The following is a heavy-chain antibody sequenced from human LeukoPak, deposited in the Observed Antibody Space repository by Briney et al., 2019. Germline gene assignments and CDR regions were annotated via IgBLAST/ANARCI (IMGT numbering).Heavy chain of an antibody. V-gene: IGHV3-72*01. Sequence: PVGSLRLSCAASGFTFSDYYVAWVRQAPGRRLEWVGRSKSKPEGYGTEYAASVRGRFTISRHDSTNSMSLQMNSLKIEDTALYYCVRAPAVTDRAFFDLWGRGTLVTVSS. CDR3: VRAPAVTDRAFFDL. J-gene: IGHJ2*01. CDR2: SKSKPEGYGT. D-gene: IGHD2-21*02. CDR1: GFTFSDYY.